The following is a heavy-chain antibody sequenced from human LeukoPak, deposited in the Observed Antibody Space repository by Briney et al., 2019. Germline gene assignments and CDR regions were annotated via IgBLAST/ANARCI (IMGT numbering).Heavy chain of an antibody. CDR3: ARQGYQLLFDY. J-gene: IGHJ4*02. CDR2: IYHSGST. V-gene: IGHV4-38-2*01. CDR1: GYSISSGYY. D-gene: IGHD2-2*01. Sequence: SETLSLTCAVSGYSISSGYYWGWIRQPPGKGLEWIGSIYHSGSTYYNPSLKSRVTISVDTSKNQFSLKLSSVSAADTAVYYCARQGYQLLFDYWGQGTLVTVSS.